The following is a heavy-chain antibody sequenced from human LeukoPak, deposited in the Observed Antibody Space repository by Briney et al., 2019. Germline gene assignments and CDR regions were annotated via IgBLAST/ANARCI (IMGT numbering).Heavy chain of an antibody. D-gene: IGHD3-16*01. CDR3: ARWGHYFDY. Sequence: GGSLRLSCAASGFTFSSYAMHWVRQAPGKGLEYVSAISSNGGSTFYANSVKGRFTISRDNSKNRLYLQMGSLRAEDMAVYYCARWGHYFDYWGQGTLVTVSS. CDR2: ISSNGGST. V-gene: IGHV3-64*01. CDR1: GFTFSSYA. J-gene: IGHJ4*02.